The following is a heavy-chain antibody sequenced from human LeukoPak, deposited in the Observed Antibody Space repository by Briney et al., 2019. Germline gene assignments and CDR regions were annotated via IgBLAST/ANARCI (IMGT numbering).Heavy chain of an antibody. CDR3: TSEHSSSWYYFDY. CDR2: INTDGISA. J-gene: IGHJ4*02. D-gene: IGHD6-13*01. CDR1: GFTFSSYW. Sequence: GGSLRLSCAASGFTFSSYWMNWVRQAPGKGLVWVSRINTDGISANYADSVKGRFTISRDNAKNTLYLQMNSLRAEDTAVYYCTSEHSSSWYYFDYWGQGTLVTVSS. V-gene: IGHV3-74*01.